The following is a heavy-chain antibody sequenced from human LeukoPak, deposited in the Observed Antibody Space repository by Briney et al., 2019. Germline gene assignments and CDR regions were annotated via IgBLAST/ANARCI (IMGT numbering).Heavy chain of an antibody. D-gene: IGHD2-2*01. CDR3: AIIVVVPAAIVGGWFDP. V-gene: IGHV4-4*02. Sequence: SETLSLTCAVSGGSISSSNWWSWVRQPPGKGLEWIGEIYHSGSTNYNPSLKSRVTISVDKSKNQFSLKLSSVTAADTAVYYCAIIVVVPAAIVGGWFDPWGQGTLVTVSS. J-gene: IGHJ5*02. CDR2: IYHSGST. CDR1: GGSISSSNW.